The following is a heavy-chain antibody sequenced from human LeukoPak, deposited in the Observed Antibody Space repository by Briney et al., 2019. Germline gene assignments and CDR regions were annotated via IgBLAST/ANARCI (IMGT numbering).Heavy chain of an antibody. J-gene: IGHJ4*02. CDR2: IIPILSIT. D-gene: IGHD6-19*01. CDR1: GDTFSTYG. CDR3: ARDRDRCEAGTCSQSFDF. Sequence: ASVKVSCKAPGDTFSTYGINWVRQAPGQGLEWMGRIIPILSITNYAQKLQDRVTITADKSTSTAYMELSSLTSGDTAVYYCARDRDRCEAGTCSQSFDFWSQGTLVTVSS. V-gene: IGHV1-69*04.